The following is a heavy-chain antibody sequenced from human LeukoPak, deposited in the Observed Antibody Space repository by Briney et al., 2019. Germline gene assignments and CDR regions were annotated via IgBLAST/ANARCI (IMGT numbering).Heavy chain of an antibody. CDR3: ARDRRPSEEYYDSSGPPLGFDY. J-gene: IGHJ4*02. V-gene: IGHV3-30-3*01. CDR1: GFTFSSYA. Sequence: PGGSLRLSCAASGFTFSSYAMHWVRQAPGKGLEWVAVISYDGSNKYYADSVKGRFTISRDNSKNTLYLQMNSLRAEDTAVYYCARDRRPSEEYYDSSGPPLGFDYWGQGTLVTVSS. CDR2: ISYDGSNK. D-gene: IGHD3-22*01.